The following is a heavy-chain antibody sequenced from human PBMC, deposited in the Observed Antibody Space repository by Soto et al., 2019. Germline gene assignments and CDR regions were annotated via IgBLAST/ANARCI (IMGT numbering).Heavy chain of an antibody. V-gene: IGHV1-3*01. Sequence: QVQLVQSGAEVKKPGASVKVSCKASGYTFTSYAMHWVRQAPGQRLEWMGWINAGNGNTKYSQKFQGRVTITRDTSASTAYMELSSLRSEDTDVYYCARGGSSWYRSRFDPWGQGTLVTGSS. CDR1: GYTFTSYA. CDR3: ARGGSSWYRSRFDP. J-gene: IGHJ5*02. D-gene: IGHD6-13*01. CDR2: INAGNGNT.